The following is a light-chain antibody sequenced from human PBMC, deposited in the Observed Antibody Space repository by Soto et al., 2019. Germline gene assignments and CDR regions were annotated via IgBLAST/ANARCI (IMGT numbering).Light chain of an antibody. V-gene: IGKV1-27*01. CDR3: QKYNSAPQT. Sequence: DIRMTQSQSSLLAAVGDRVTIICRASQGISKYLAWYQQKPGKVPKLLIYAASFLQSGVPSRFSGSGSGTDFTLTISSLQPEDVATYYCQKYNSAPQTFGQGTKVEIK. CDR1: QGISKY. J-gene: IGKJ1*01. CDR2: AAS.